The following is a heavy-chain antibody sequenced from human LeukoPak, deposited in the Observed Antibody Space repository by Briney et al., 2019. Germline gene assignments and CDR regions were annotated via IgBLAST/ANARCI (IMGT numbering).Heavy chain of an antibody. Sequence: GGSLRLSCAASGFTVSSNYMGWVRQAPGKGLEWVSGLSDSGDRTYYADSVKGRFTISRDNAKNSLYLQMNSLRAEDTAVYYCARSSITIFGVAEYYFDYWGQGTLVTVSS. CDR2: SDSGDRT. D-gene: IGHD3-3*01. J-gene: IGHJ4*02. V-gene: IGHV3-66*01. CDR3: ARSSITIFGVAEYYFDY. CDR1: GFTVSSNY.